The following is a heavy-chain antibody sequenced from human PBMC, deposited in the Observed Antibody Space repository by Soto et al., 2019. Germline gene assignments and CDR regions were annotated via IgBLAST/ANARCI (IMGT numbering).Heavy chain of an antibody. V-gene: IGHV3-7*01. Sequence: EVRMVASGGGVVQPWESLRLSCAASGFTFSNQWMSWVRQAPGKGLEWVANINQDGSAKSHVDSVEGRFTISRDNAKNSLYLQMNTLRVEDTAVYYCARGPFWGQGTLVTVSS. D-gene: IGHD3-3*02. CDR2: INQDGSAK. CDR1: GFTFSNQW. CDR3: ARGPF. J-gene: IGHJ4*02.